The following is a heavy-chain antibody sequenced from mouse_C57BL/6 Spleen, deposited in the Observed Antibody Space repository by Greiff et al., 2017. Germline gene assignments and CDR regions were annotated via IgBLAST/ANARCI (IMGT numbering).Heavy chain of an antibody. V-gene: IGHV6-3*01. CDR2: IRLKSDNYAT. CDR1: GFTFSNYW. D-gene: IGHD2-2*01. J-gene: IGHJ3*01. CDR3: TGGYDEPAWFAY. Sequence: EVMLVESGGGLVQPGGSMKLSCVASGFTFSNYWMNWVRQSPEKGLEWVAQIRLKSDNYATHYAESVKGRFTISRDDSKSSVYLQMNNLRAEDTGIYYCTGGYDEPAWFAYWGQGTLVTVSA.